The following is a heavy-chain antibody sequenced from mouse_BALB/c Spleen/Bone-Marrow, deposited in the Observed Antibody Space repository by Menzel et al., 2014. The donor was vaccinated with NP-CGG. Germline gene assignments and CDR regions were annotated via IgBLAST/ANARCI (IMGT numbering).Heavy chain of an antibody. V-gene: IGHV2-9*02. D-gene: IGHD1-1*01. CDR1: GFSLISYG. Sequence: VNLVESGPGLVAPSQSLSITCTVSGFSLISYGVHWVRQPPGRGLEWLGVIWAGGTTNYNSALMSRLSISKDNSKSQVFLKMNSLQTDDTAIYYCARDSDYGSTLFAYWGQGTLVTVSA. CDR2: IWAGGTT. CDR3: ARDSDYGSTLFAY. J-gene: IGHJ3*01.